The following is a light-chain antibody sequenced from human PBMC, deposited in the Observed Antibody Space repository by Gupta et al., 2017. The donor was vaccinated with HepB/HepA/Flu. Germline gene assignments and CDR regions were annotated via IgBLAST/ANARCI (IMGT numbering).Light chain of an antibody. CDR3: QQSYSTAVT. CDR2: AAS. CDR1: QSISSY. J-gene: IGKJ1*01. Sequence: DTQMTQSPSSLSASVGDRVTITGRASQSISSYLNWYQQKPGKAPKLLIYAASSLQSGVPSRFSGSGSGTDFTLTISSLQPEDFATYYFQQSYSTAVTFGQGTKVEIK. V-gene: IGKV1-39*01.